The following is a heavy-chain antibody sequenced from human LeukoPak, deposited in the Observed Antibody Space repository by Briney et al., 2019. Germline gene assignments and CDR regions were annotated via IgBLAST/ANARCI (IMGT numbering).Heavy chain of an antibody. CDR3: ALGHLYYYYMDV. J-gene: IGHJ6*03. Sequence: SETLSLTCTVSGGSISSYYWSWIRKPPGKGLEWIGYIYYSGSTNYNPSLKSRVPISVDTSKNQFSLKLISVTAADTAVYYCALGHLYYYYMDVWGKGTTVTVSS. CDR2: IYYSGST. V-gene: IGHV4-59*08. CDR1: GGSISSYY.